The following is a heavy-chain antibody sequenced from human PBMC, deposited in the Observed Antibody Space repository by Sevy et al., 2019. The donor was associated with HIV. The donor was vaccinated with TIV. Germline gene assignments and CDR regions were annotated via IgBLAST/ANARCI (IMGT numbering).Heavy chain of an antibody. V-gene: IGHV1-24*01. J-gene: IGHJ5*02. CDR3: ATVGLGYYSGSSYYQGDWFDP. Sequence: ASVKVSCKVFGYSXSKLSMHWVRQAPGKGLEWMGSLDPGNGEITYAQTLQGRVTMTEDTSTDTAYMELSSLTSEDTATYYCATVGLGYYSGSSYYQGDWFDPWGQGTLVTVSS. CDR1: GYSXSKLS. CDR2: LDPGNGEI. D-gene: IGHD2-15*01.